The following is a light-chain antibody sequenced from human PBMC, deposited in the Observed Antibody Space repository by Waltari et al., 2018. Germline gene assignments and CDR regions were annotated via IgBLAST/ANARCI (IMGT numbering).Light chain of an antibody. J-gene: IGKJ1*01. Sequence: DIQRTQSPSTLSASVGDRVTITCRASQSVNRWLAWYQQKPGKAPELLIYETSNLESGVPSRFSGSGSGKEFTLTISSLQPDDFGTSYCQQYVNNWTFGQGTKVEIK. CDR2: ETS. CDR3: QQYVNNWT. V-gene: IGKV1-5*03. CDR1: QSVNRW.